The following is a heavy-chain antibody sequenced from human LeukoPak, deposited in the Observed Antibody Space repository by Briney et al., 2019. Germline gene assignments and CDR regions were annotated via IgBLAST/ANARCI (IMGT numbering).Heavy chain of an antibody. CDR2: ISLSGYT. Sequence: PSGTLSLTCGVSGGSITTTNYWSWVRQSPGRGLEWIREISLSGYTGFNPSLRGRVTMSLDESKNHLSLTLTSVTAADTAIYYCSRESGPYSPFGHWGQGILVTVTT. D-gene: IGHD1-26*01. CDR3: SRESGPYSPFGH. V-gene: IGHV4-4*02. J-gene: IGHJ4*02. CDR1: GGSITTTNY.